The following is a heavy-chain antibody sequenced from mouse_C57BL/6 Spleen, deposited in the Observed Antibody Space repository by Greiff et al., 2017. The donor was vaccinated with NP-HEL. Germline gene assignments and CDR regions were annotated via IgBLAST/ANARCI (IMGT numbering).Heavy chain of an antibody. J-gene: IGHJ3*01. CDR3: ARRGPTTVVASPFAY. V-gene: IGHV1-75*01. CDR1: GYTFTDYY. CDR2: IFPGSGST. D-gene: IGHD1-1*01. Sequence: VQLQQSGPELVKPGASVKISCKASGYTFTDYYINWVKQRPGQGLEWIGWIFPGSGSTYYNEKFKGKATLTVDKSSSTAYMLLSSLTSEDSAVYFCARRGPTTVVASPFAYWGQGTLVTVSA.